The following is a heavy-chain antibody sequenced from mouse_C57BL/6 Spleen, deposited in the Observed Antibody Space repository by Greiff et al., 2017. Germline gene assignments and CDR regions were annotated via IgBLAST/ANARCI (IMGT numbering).Heavy chain of an antibody. J-gene: IGHJ2*01. D-gene: IGHD1-1*01. Sequence: VQLQESGAELVRPGASVTLSCKASGYTFTDYEMHWVKQTPVHGLEWIGAIDPETGGTAYNQKFKGKAILTADKSSSTAYMELRSLTSEDSAVYYCTRTEVVADYWGQGTTLTVSS. V-gene: IGHV1-15*01. CDR2: IDPETGGT. CDR3: TRTEVVADY. CDR1: GYTFTDYE.